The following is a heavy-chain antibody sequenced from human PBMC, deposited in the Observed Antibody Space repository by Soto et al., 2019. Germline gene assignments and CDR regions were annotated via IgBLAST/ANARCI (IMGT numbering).Heavy chain of an antibody. D-gene: IGHD3-22*01. Sequence: GGSLRLSCAASGFTFSSYGMHWVRQAPGKGLEWVAVISYDGSNKYYADSVKGRFTISRDNSKNTLYLQMNSLRAEDTAVYYCAKDASRHHYYDSSGYYDYWGQGTLVTVSS. CDR2: ISYDGSNK. CDR1: GFTFSSYG. CDR3: AKDASRHHYYDSSGYYDY. V-gene: IGHV3-30*18. J-gene: IGHJ4*02.